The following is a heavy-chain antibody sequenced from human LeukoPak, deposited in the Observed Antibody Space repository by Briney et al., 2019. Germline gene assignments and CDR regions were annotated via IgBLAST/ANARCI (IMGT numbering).Heavy chain of an antibody. CDR2: VCSSGNT. CDR3: VRDRELTY. Sequence: PSETLSLTCTVSDGSISIYYWSWIRQPPGKGLEWIGYVCSSGNTNYSPSLKGRAIISADTSKNQFSLKLTSVTAADTAVYYCVRDRELTYWGQGILVTVSS. CDR1: DGSISIYY. J-gene: IGHJ4*02. D-gene: IGHD3-10*01. V-gene: IGHV4-4*08.